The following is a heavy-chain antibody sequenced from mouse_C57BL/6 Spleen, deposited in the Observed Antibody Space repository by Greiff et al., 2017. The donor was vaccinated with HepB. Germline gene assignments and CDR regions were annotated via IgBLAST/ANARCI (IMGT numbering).Heavy chain of an antibody. J-gene: IGHJ1*03. CDR1: GYTFTSYW. CDR2: INPSNGGT. Sequence: QLPLQQPGTELVKPGASVKLSCKASGYTFTSYWMPWVQPRPGQGLEWIGNINPSNGGTNYTETFKSKATLTVDKSSSTAYMQLSSLTSEDSAVYYCARGGGYYPYWYFDVWGTGTTVTVSS. CDR3: ARGGGYYPYWYFDV. D-gene: IGHD2-3*01. V-gene: IGHV1-53*01.